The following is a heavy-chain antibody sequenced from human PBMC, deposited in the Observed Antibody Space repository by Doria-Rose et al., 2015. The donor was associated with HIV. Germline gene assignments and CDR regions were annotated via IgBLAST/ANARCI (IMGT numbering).Heavy chain of an antibody. J-gene: IGHJ4*02. D-gene: IGHD6-13*01. CDR2: IFSDDER. CDR1: GVSLSSPGMG. CDR3: ARIKSSRWYHKYYFDF. Sequence: TLKESGPVLVKPTETLTLTCTVSGVSLSSPGMGVSWIRQPPGKALEWLANIFSDDERSYETSPKSRLTISRGTSKSQVVLTMTDMDPVDTATYYCARIKSSRWYHKYYFDFWGQGTLVIVSA. V-gene: IGHV2-26*01.